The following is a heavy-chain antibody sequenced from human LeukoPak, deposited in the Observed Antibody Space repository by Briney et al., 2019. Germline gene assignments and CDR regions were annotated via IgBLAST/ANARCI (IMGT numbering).Heavy chain of an antibody. Sequence: GGSLRLSCAASGFTFSDYYMSWIRQAPGKGLEWVSYISSSGSTIYYADSVKGRFTISRDNAKNSLYLQMNSLRAEDTAVYYCARRDCSGGSCYRAPLAYWGQGTLVTVSS. CDR1: GFTFSDYY. D-gene: IGHD2-15*01. CDR2: ISSSGSTI. CDR3: ARRDCSGGSCYRAPLAY. J-gene: IGHJ4*02. V-gene: IGHV3-11*04.